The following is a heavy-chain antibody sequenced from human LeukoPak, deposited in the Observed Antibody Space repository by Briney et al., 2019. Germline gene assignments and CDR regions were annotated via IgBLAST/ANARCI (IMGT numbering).Heavy chain of an antibody. V-gene: IGHV4-34*01. Sequence: LRLSCAASGFTFSSHDMHWVRQAPGKGLEWIGEINHSGSTNYNPSLKSRVTISVDTSKNQFSLKLSSVTAADTAVYYCARRPLRYFDFRSNWFDPWGQGTLVTVSS. CDR3: ARRPLRYFDFRSNWFDP. CDR2: INHSGST. D-gene: IGHD3-9*01. J-gene: IGHJ5*02. CDR1: GFTFSSHD.